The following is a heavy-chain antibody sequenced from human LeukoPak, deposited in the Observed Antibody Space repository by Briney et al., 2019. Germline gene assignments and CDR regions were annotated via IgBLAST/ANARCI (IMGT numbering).Heavy chain of an antibody. CDR1: GYDFTTYW. J-gene: IGHJ4*02. V-gene: IGHV5-51*01. Sequence: GESLKISCKCSGYDFTTYWIGGVRQMPGKGLEWMGIIYPGDSDTRYSPSFQGHVTISADKSISTAYLQWSSLKASDTAMYYCARGTIAAALVMDYWGQGTLVTVSS. CDR2: IYPGDSDT. CDR3: ARGTIAAALVMDY. D-gene: IGHD6-13*01.